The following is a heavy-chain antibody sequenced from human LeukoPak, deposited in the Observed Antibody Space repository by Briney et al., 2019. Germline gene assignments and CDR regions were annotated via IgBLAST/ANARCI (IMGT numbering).Heavy chain of an antibody. V-gene: IGHV4-34*01. Sequence: SETLSLTCAVYGGSFSGYYWSWIRQPPGKGLEWIGEINHSGSTNYNPSLKSRVTISVDTSKNQFSLKLSSVTAADTAVYYCARAIAARFSYVRYSYYTDVWGKGTTVTVSS. CDR2: INHSGST. J-gene: IGHJ6*03. CDR3: ARAIAARFSYVRYSYYTDV. D-gene: IGHD6-6*01. CDR1: GGSFSGYY.